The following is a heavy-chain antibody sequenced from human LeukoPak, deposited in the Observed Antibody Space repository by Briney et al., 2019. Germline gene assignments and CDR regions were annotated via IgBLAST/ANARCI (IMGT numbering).Heavy chain of an antibody. V-gene: IGHV3-43*01. CDR2: IRWDGGST. J-gene: IGHJ4*02. CDR3: ARDQMVRGVITARYFDY. D-gene: IGHD3-10*01. CDR1: GFTFDDYT. Sequence: GGSLRLSCAASGFTFDDYTMHWVRQAPGKGLEWVSLIRWDGGSTYYADSVKGRFTISRDNSKNTLYLQMNSLRAEDTAVYYCARDQMVRGVITARYFDYWGQGTLVTVSS.